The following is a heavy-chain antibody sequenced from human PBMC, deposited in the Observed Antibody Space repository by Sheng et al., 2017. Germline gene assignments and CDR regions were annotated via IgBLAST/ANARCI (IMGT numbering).Heavy chain of an antibody. D-gene: IGHD4-4*01. CDR3: ARGSTTVGSPFDF. Sequence: EVQLVESGGRLVQPGGSLRLSCAASGFTFSDYSINWVRQAPGKGLEWVSRINSDGSSTTYADSVKGRFTISRDQSKNTLYLQMESLRADDTAVYYCARGSTTVGSPFDFWGQGTLVAVSS. CDR1: GFTFSDYS. J-gene: IGHJ4*02. CDR2: INSDGSST. V-gene: IGHV3-74*02.